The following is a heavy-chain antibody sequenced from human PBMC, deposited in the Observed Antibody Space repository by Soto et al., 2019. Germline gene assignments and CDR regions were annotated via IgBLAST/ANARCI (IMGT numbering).Heavy chain of an antibody. V-gene: IGHV4-59*08. D-gene: IGHD2-8*02. J-gene: IGHJ3*02. CDR1: GGSISSYY. CDR3: ARGGVWADAFDI. CDR2: IYYSGST. Sequence: QVQLQESGPGLVKPSETLSLTCTVSGGSISSYYWSWIRQPPGKGLEWIGFIYYSGSTNYNPSLKNRVTISVNTSNNQFSLKLSCLTAADTAVYYCARGGVWADAFDIWGQGTMVTVSS.